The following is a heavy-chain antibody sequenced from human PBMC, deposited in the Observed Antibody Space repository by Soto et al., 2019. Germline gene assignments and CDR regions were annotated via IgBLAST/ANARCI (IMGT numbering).Heavy chain of an antibody. V-gene: IGHV1-18*01. CDR3: AGPKFFCSSSYSSAWDLDL. CDR2: ISAYNGNT. J-gene: IGHJ2*01. Sequence: QVQLVQSGAEVKKPGASVKVSCKASGYTFTSYGISWVRQAPGQGLEWMGWISAYNGNTNYAQKLQGRVTMATDTSTSTAYMELRGVRGNDPAVYCCAGPKFFCSSSYSSAWDLDLWGRGPLVTVSS. CDR1: GYTFTSYG. D-gene: IGHD3-22*01.